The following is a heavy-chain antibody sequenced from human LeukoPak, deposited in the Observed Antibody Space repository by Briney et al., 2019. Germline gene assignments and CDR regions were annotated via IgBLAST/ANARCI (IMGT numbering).Heavy chain of an antibody. Sequence: GASVKVSCKVSGYTLTELSMHWVRQAPGKGLEWMGGFDPEDGETIYAQKFQGRVTMTEDTSTDTAYMELRSLRSDDTAVYYCARIYFEGITMIVVVPGDYWGQGTLVTVSS. V-gene: IGHV1-24*01. J-gene: IGHJ4*02. CDR2: FDPEDGET. D-gene: IGHD3-22*01. CDR1: GYTLTELS. CDR3: ARIYFEGITMIVVVPGDY.